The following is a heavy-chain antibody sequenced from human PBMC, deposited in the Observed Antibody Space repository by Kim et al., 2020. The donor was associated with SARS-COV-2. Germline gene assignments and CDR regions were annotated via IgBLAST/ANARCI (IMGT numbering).Heavy chain of an antibody. CDR1: GGSLSGYY. Sequence: SETLSLTCAVYGGSLSGYYWSWIRQPPGKGLEWIGEINHSGSTNYNPSLKSRVTISVDTSKNQFSLKLSSVTAADTAVYYCARSHVKKERARAKYYYYGMDVWGQGTTVTVSS. J-gene: IGHJ6*02. CDR3: ARSHVKKERARAKYYYYGMDV. V-gene: IGHV4-34*01. CDR2: INHSGST.